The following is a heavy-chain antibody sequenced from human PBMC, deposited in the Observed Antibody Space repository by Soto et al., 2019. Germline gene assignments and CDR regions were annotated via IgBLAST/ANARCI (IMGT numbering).Heavy chain of an antibody. V-gene: IGHV3-74*01. J-gene: IGHJ4*02. D-gene: IGHD4-4*01. Sequence: EVQLVESGGALIQPGGSLRLSCAASGFTFSSYWMHWVRQAPGKGLVWVSRINSDGSVISYVDSVKGLFTISRDNAKNMLYLQMNSLRVDDTAVYYCTTITTWGQGTLVTVSS. CDR1: GFTFSSYW. CDR2: INSDGSVI. CDR3: TTITT.